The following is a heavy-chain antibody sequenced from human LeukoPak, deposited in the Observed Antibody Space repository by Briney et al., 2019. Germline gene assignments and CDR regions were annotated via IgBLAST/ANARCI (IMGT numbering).Heavy chain of an antibody. J-gene: IGHJ4*02. V-gene: IGHV3-7*01. CDR3: ARESRKYSSGWDFDY. CDR2: KQDGSEK. D-gene: IGHD6-19*01. Sequence: KQDGSEKYYVDSVKGRFTISRGNAKNSLYLQMNSLRAEDTAVYYCARESRKYSSGWDFDYWGQGTLVTVSS.